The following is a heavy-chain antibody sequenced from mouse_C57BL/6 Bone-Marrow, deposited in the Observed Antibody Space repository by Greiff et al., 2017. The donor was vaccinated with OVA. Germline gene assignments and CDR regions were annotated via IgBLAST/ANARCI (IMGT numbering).Heavy chain of an antibody. J-gene: IGHJ4*01. CDR2: IYPGSGST. D-gene: IGHD1-1*01. CDR3: ARKGDYYGRDYAMDY. CDR1: GYTFTSYW. Sequence: QVQLQQPGAELVKPGASVKMSCKASGYTFTSYWITWVKQRPGQGLEWIGDIYPGSGSTNSNEKFKSKATLTVDTSSSTAYMQLSSLTSEDSAVYYCARKGDYYGRDYAMDYWGQGTSVTVSS. V-gene: IGHV1-55*01.